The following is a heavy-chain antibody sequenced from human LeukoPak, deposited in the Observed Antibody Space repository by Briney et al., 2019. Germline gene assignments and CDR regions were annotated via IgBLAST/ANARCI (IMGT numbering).Heavy chain of an antibody. D-gene: IGHD6-13*01. V-gene: IGHV5-51*01. CDR2: IYPGDSDT. CDR3: ATLLRPGIAAAGLYYFDY. CDR1: GHSFTSYW. J-gene: IGHJ4*02. Sequence: GESLKISCKGSGHSFTSYWIGWVRQMPGKGLEWMGIIYPGDSDTRYSPSFQGQVTISADKSISTAYLQWSSLKASDTAMYYCATLLRPGIAAAGLYYFDYRGQGTLVTVSS.